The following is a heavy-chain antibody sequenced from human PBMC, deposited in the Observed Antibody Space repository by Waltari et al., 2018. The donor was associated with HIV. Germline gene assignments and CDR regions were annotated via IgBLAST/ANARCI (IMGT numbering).Heavy chain of an antibody. Sequence: QLQVQASGPGLVKPSETLSLTCPVSGGSSRSSSYYWGWSRQPPGKGLEGIGNIFYSGSTYYSPSLKSRVSISVDTSKNQFSLKLTSGTAADTAVYYCAIHQTVNSHDYWGQGSLVTVSS. D-gene: IGHD1-1*01. J-gene: IGHJ4*02. V-gene: IGHV4-39*01. CDR2: IFYSGST. CDR3: AIHQTVNSHDY. CDR1: GGSSRSSSYY.